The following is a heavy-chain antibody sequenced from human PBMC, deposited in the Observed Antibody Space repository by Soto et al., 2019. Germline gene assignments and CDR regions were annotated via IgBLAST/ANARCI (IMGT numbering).Heavy chain of an antibody. V-gene: IGHV1-69*01. J-gene: IGHJ4*02. CDR3: ARATIVGATLPTWGY. Sequence: QVQLVQSGAEVKKPGSSVKVSCKASGGTFSSYAISWVRQAPGQCLEWMGGIIPIFGTANYAQKFQVRVTITADESTSKDYMELSSLRSEDTAVYYCARATIVGATLPTWGYWGQGTLVTVSS. CDR2: IIPIFGTA. CDR1: GGTFSSYA. D-gene: IGHD1-26*01.